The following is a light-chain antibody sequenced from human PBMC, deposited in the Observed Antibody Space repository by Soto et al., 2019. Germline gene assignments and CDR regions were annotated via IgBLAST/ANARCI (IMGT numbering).Light chain of an antibody. Sequence: EVVLTQSLGTLSLSPVERATLSCRASQSVTSTYLAWCQQKPGHAPRILIYAASSRAAGVTDRFSGSGSGTDVTLTISRLEPEDFAVYYCQQYNTSPYTFGQGTKLEIE. J-gene: IGKJ2*01. CDR1: QSVTSTY. CDR2: AAS. CDR3: QQYNTSPYT. V-gene: IGKV3-20*01.